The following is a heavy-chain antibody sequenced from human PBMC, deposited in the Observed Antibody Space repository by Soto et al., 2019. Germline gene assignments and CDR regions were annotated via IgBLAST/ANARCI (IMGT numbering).Heavy chain of an antibody. CDR1: GFSLSTSVMC. J-gene: IGHJ6*02. Sequence: GPTLVNPTQTLTLTCTFSGFSLSTSVMCVSWIRQPPGKALEWLALIDWDDDKYYSTSLKTRLTISKDTSKNQVVLTMTKMDPVDTATYYCARWAVAGTSYYYYGMDVWGQGTTVTVSS. CDR3: ARWAVAGTSYYYYGMDV. V-gene: IGHV2-70*01. CDR2: IDWDDDK. D-gene: IGHD6-19*01.